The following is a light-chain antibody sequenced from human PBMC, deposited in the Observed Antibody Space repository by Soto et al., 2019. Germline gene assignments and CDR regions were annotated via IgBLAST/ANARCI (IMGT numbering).Light chain of an antibody. CDR3: MQPLQSWP. CDR1: RSLLPSNGYDS. CDR2: XGS. V-gene: IGKV2-28*01. Sequence: DIVMTKSKLSMPVTPGARASLSXRASRSLLPSNGYDSLYSYLXKPXKSTXXXISXGSSRASGVPDRFSGSGSGTDFTLKISRVEAEDVGVYYCMQPLQSWPFGQGTKVDIK. J-gene: IGKJ1*01.